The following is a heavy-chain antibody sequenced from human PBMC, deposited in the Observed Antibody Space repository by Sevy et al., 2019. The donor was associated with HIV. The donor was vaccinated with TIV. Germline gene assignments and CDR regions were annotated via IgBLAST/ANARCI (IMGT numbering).Heavy chain of an antibody. J-gene: IGHJ4*02. D-gene: IGHD5-12*01. V-gene: IGHV3-53*01. CDR1: GLSVSSNF. Sequence: GGSLRLSCAASGLSVSSNFMSWVRQAPGKGLEWVSVLYITETTYYADSVKGRFTISRVNSKNTLYLQMSSLRAEDTAVYYCARGKHVSGYYGSFDYWGLGTLVTVSS. CDR2: LYITETT. CDR3: ARGKHVSGYYGSFDY.